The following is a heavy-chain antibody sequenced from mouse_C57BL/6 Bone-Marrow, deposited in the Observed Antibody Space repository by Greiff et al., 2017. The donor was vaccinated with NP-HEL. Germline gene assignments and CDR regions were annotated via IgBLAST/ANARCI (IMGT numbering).Heavy chain of an antibody. D-gene: IGHD1-1*01. CDR2: INPNYGTT. CDR3: ANAVVAPYYYAMDY. V-gene: IGHV1-39*01. Sequence: VQLKQSGPELVKPGASVKISCKASGYSFTDYNMNWVKQSNGKSLEWIGEINPNYGTTSYNQKFKGKATLTVDQSSSTAYMQLNRLTSEDSAVYYSANAVVAPYYYAMDYWGQGTSVTVSS. CDR1: GYSFTDYN. J-gene: IGHJ4*01.